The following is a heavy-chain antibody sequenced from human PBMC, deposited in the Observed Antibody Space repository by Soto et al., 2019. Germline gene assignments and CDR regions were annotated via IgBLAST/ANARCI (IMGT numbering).Heavy chain of an antibody. CDR3: AKDAVPYNGKWDWFDS. D-gene: IGHD1-20*01. CDR1: RFTFSDFA. V-gene: IGHV3-23*01. Sequence: DVQLLESGGGLVQPGGSLTLSCAASRFTFSDFAMSWVRQAPGKGLECVSSIGGGGSDTYYADSVKGRFTIYRDNSKNTLYLQMDSLRDEDTAVYYCAKDAVPYNGKWDWFDSWGQGTLVIVSS. J-gene: IGHJ5*01. CDR2: IGGGGSDT.